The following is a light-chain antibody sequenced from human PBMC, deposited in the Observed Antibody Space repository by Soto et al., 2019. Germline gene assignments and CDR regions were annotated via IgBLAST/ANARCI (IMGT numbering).Light chain of an antibody. V-gene: IGLV4-60*02. J-gene: IGLJ3*02. CDR1: SGHSSYI. CDR3: VTWDSNTRV. CDR2: LEGSGSY. Sequence: QLVLTQSSSASASLGSSVKLTCTLSSGHSSYIIAWHQQQPGKAPRYLMKLEGSGSYNKGSGVPDRFSGSSSGADRYLTISNLQFEDEADYYCVTWDSNTRVFGGGTKLTVL.